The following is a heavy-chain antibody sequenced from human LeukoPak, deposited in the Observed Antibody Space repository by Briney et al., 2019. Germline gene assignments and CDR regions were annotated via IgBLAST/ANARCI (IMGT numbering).Heavy chain of an antibody. V-gene: IGHV1-69*13. CDR2: IIPIFGTA. D-gene: IGHD3-22*01. CDR3: ARDRGNYYDSSGPFFFEY. Sequence: ASVKVSCKASGGTFSSYAISWVRQAPGQGLEWMGGIIPIFGTANYAQKLQGRVTITADESTSTAYMELSSLRSEDTAVYYCARDRGNYYDSSGPFFFEYWGQGTLVTVSS. CDR1: GGTFSSYA. J-gene: IGHJ4*02.